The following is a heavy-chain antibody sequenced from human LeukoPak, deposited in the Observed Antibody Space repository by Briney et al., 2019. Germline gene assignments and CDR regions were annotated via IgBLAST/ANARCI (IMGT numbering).Heavy chain of an antibody. J-gene: IGHJ4*02. CDR1: TDSISSGSYY. V-gene: IGHV4-39*02. CDR3: VRDYGHFVQGN. Sequence: PSETLSLTCTVSTDSISSGSYYWGWVHQSPGQGLEWIGSIVSGGSTYHNPSLKSRITMSIDTSNNQFSLKLSFVTAADTAIYYCVRDYGHFVQGNWGQGTLVTVSS. D-gene: IGHD4-17*01. CDR2: IVSGGST.